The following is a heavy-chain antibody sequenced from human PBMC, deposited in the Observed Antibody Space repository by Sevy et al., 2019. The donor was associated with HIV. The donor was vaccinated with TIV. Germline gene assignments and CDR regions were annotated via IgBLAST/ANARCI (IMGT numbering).Heavy chain of an antibody. J-gene: IGHJ6*02. D-gene: IGHD6-19*01. CDR2: INPSGGST. CDR3: ARDQRYSSGWSPLYYYYGMDV. CDR1: GYTFTSYY. Sequence: ASVKVSCKASGYTFTSYYMHWVRHAPGQGLEWMGIINPSGGSTSYAQKVQGRVTMTRTTSTSTGYRELSSLRSEDTAVYYCARDQRYSSGWSPLYYYYGMDVWGQGTTVTVSS. V-gene: IGHV1-46*01.